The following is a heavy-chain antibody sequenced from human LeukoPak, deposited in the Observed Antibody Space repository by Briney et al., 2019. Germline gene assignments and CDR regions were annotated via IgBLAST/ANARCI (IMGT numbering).Heavy chain of an antibody. Sequence: SVKVSCKASGGSFSNYAISWVRQAPGQGLEWMGGIIPILGSATYAQHFQGRVTITMDESTTTAYMELSSLRPGDTAVFYCARRERAIPIYYWGQGTLVTVSS. CDR3: ARRERAIPIYY. CDR1: GGSFSNYA. D-gene: IGHD3-10*01. V-gene: IGHV1-69*05. J-gene: IGHJ4*02. CDR2: IIPILGSA.